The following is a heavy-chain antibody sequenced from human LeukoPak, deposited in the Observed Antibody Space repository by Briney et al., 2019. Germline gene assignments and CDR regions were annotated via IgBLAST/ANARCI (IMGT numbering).Heavy chain of an antibody. J-gene: IGHJ4*02. CDR1: GDTLTELA. CDR2: FDPEDGET. V-gene: IGHV1-24*01. Sequence: ASVKVSCKVSGDTLTELAIHWVRQAPGKGLEWMGGFDPEDGETIYAQTFQGRVTMTEDTSTDTAYMELSSLRSEDTAVYYCATAGQSRVGNVLRFLEWTSGIHYFFDYWGQGTLVTVSS. D-gene: IGHD3-3*01. CDR3: ATAGQSRVGNVLRFLEWTSGIHYFFDY.